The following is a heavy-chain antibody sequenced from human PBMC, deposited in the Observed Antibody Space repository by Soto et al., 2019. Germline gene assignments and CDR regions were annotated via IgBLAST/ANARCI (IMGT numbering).Heavy chain of an antibody. J-gene: IGHJ4*02. V-gene: IGHV4-59*01. D-gene: IGHD2-15*01. CDR1: GGSISSYY. Sequence: QVPLQESGPGLVKSSETLSLTCSVSGGSISSYYWSWIRQPPGKGLEWIGDIYYSGSTNYNPSLKSRVTISIDTSKEQFSLKLSSVTAADTAVYYCARGASVVATPHYFDYWGQGTLVTVSS. CDR3: ARGASVVATPHYFDY. CDR2: IYYSGST.